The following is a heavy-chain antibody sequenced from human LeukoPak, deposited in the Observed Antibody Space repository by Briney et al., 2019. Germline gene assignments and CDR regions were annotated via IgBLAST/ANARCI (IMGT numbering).Heavy chain of an antibody. CDR3: ARSGSYYPGLVDY. J-gene: IGHJ4*02. CDR2: IYYSGST. Sequence: PSETLSLTCTVSGGSISSSSYYWGWIRQPPGKGLEWHGRIYYSGSTYYNPSLKSRVTISVDTSKNQFSLKLSSVTAADTAVYYCARSGSYYPGLVDYWGQGTLVTVSS. D-gene: IGHD1-26*01. V-gene: IGHV4-39*01. CDR1: GGSISSSSYY.